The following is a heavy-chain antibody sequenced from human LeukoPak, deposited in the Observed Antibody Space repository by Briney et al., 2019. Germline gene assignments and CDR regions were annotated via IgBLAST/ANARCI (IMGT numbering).Heavy chain of an antibody. Sequence: GGSLRLSCAASGLTFSSYWMSWVRQAPGKGLEWVANIRQDGSEKYYVDSVKGRFTISRDNAKNSLYLQMNSLRAEDTAVYYCARRTDSYYDSSGYPDYWGQGTLVTVSS. V-gene: IGHV3-7*01. J-gene: IGHJ4*02. CDR1: GLTFSSYW. CDR2: IRQDGSEK. D-gene: IGHD3-22*01. CDR3: ARRTDSYYDSSGYPDY.